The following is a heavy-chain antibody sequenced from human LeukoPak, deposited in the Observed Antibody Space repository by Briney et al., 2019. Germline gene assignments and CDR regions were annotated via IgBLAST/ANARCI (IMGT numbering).Heavy chain of an antibody. CDR2: IYYSGST. CDR1: GGSFSSYY. Sequence: PSETLSLTCAVYGGSFSSYYWSWIRQPPGKGLEWIGYIYYSGSTNYNPSLKSRVTISVDTSKNQFSLKLSSVTAADTAVYYCARHMAGQSIAFDIWGQGTMVTVSS. D-gene: IGHD6-6*01. V-gene: IGHV4-59*08. J-gene: IGHJ3*02. CDR3: ARHMAGQSIAFDI.